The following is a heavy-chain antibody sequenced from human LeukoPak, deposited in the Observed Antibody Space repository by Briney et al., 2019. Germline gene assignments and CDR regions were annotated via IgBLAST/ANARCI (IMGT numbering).Heavy chain of an antibody. CDR3: ARDSAGNDY. Sequence: GGSLRLSCAGSGFSFSSNTMSWVRQAPGKGLEWVANIKHDGSEKYYVDSVKGRFTISRDNAKNSLYLQMNSLRAEDTAMYYCARDSAGNDYWGQGTLVTVSS. CDR1: GFSFSSNT. D-gene: IGHD6-13*01. V-gene: IGHV3-7*01. J-gene: IGHJ4*02. CDR2: IKHDGSEK.